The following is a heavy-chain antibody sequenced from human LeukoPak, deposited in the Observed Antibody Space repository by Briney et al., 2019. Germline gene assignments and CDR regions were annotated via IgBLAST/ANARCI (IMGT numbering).Heavy chain of an antibody. V-gene: IGHV3-74*01. CDR2: INSDGSST. CDR3: ARDPAAENWFDP. CDR1: GFTFSSYW. Sequence: GGSLRLSCAASGFTFSSYWMHWVRQAPGKGLVWVSRINSDGSSTSYADSVKGRFTISRDNAKHTLYLQMNSLRAEDTAVYSCARDPAAENWFDPWGQGTLVTVSS. D-gene: IGHD6-13*01. J-gene: IGHJ5*02.